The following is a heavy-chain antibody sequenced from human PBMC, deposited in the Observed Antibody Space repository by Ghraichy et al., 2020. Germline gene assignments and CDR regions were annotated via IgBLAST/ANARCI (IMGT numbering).Heavy chain of an antibody. J-gene: IGHJ4*02. V-gene: IGHV3-7*03. CDR2: INQDGSQT. CDR1: GFTFGNYW. Sequence: GESLNISCAASGFTFGNYWMSWVRQAPGTGLEWVANINQDGSQTYYVDSVEGRFTISRDNAKNSLYLQMNSLRAEDTAIFYCARAVNVGSVDRWGQGTQVTVSS. CDR3: ARAVNVGSVDR. D-gene: IGHD4-17*01.